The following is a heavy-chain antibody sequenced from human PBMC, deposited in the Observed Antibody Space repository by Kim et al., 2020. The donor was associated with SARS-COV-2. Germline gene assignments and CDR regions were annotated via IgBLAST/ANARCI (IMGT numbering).Heavy chain of an antibody. V-gene: IGHV4-34*01. CDR3: ARGGRWIQLWLRDEHYYDSRALVRHYFDY. Sequence: SETLSLTCAVYGGSFSGYYWSWIRQPPGKGLEWIGEINHSGSTNYNPSLKSRVTISVDTSKNQFSLKLSSVTAADTAVYYCARGGRWIQLWLRDEHYYDSRALVRHYFDYWGQGTLVTVSS. J-gene: IGHJ4*02. D-gene: IGHD5-18*01. CDR1: GGSFSGYY. CDR2: INHSGST.